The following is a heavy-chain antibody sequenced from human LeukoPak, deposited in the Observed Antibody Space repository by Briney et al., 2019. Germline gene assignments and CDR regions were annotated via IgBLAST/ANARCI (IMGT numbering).Heavy chain of an antibody. V-gene: IGHV3-53*01. CDR2: IYSNNST. Sequence: PGGSLRLSCAASGFTVSRNYMSWVRQAPGKGLEWVSVIYSNNSTYYAASVKGRFTISRDNSKNTLYLQMNSLRVEDTAVYYCARVVVGPSVYFDYWGQGTLVTVSS. CDR3: ARVVVGPSVYFDY. J-gene: IGHJ4*02. CDR1: GFTVSRNY. D-gene: IGHD1-26*01.